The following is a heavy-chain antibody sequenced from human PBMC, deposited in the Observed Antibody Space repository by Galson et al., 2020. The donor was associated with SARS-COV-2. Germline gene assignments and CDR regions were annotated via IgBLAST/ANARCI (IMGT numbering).Heavy chain of an antibody. J-gene: IGHJ4*02. V-gene: IGHV3-11*03. CDR1: GLLYSDYY. CDR3: AGSHKNFWDNFDN. CDR2: ISPSSDYT. D-gene: IGHD1-26*01. Sequence: GGSLRLSCTASGLLYSDYYMTWIRKTPGTGLEWNSYISPSSDYTNYADSVRGRFTISRDNTKTSLFLHMDSLRAEDTAVYYCAGSHKNFWDNFDNWGQGALVTVSS.